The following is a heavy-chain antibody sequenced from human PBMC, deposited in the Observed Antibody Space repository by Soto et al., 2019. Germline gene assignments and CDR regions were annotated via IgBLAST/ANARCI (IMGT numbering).Heavy chain of an antibody. CDR2: INPSTGTT. J-gene: IGHJ4*02. CDR1: GYTFTNDY. CDR3: ARASWDRVRGVKEVDY. V-gene: IGHV1-46*01. Sequence: QVQLVQSGAEVKKPGASVKVSCKASGYTFTNDYMHWVRQAPGQGLEWMGIINPSTGTTNYAQKFEGRVTMTRDTSTSTVHLDRSSLRSDDTAEYYCARASWDRVRGVKEVDYWGQGTLVTVSS. D-gene: IGHD3-10*01.